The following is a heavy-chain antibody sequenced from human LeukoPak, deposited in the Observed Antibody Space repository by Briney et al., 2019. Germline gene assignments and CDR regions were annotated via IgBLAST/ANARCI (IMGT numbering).Heavy chain of an antibody. Sequence: ASVKVSCKASGYTFTGYYMHWVRQAPGQGLEWMGWINPNSGGTNYAQKFQGRVTMTRDTSISTAYMEVSRLRSDDTGVYYCARIRDGYNDAYDIWGQGTMVTVSS. CDR2: INPNSGGT. J-gene: IGHJ3*02. D-gene: IGHD5-24*01. CDR3: ARIRDGYNDAYDI. CDR1: GYTFTGYY. V-gene: IGHV1-2*02.